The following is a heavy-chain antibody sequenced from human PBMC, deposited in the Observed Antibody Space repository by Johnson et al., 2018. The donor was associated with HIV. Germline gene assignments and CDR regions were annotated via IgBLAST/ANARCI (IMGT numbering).Heavy chain of an antibody. J-gene: IGHJ3*02. CDR2: ISSSGSPL. D-gene: IGHD6-19*01. V-gene: IGHV3-11*04. CDR3: ARGSLMTQWLRGDDAFDI. CDR1: GFTFSDYY. Sequence: QVQLVESGGGVVQPGGSLRLSCAASGFTFSDYYMSWIRQAPGKGLEWVSYISSSGSPLYYADYLKGGFTISRDNAKNSLYLQMNSLRAEDTAVYYCARGSLMTQWLRGDDAFDIWGQGTMVTVSS.